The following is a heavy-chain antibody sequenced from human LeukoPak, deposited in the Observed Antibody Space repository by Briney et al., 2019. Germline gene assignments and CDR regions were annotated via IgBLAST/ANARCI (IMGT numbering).Heavy chain of an antibody. CDR1: GYTLTELS. V-gene: IGHV1-24*01. CDR3: ATVAGWLQLADAFDI. Sequence: ASVKVSCRVSGYTLTELSMHWVRQAPGKGLEWMGGFDPEDGETIYAQKFQGRVTMTEDTSTDTAYMELSSLRSEDTAVYYCATVAGWLQLADAFDIWGQGTMDTVSS. D-gene: IGHD5-24*01. CDR2: FDPEDGET. J-gene: IGHJ3*02.